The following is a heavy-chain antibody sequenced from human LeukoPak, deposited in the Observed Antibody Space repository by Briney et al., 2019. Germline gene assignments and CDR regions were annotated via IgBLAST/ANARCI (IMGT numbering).Heavy chain of an antibody. CDR2: IYYSGST. J-gene: IGHJ4*02. CDR1: GGSISSSSYY. CDR3: ATLGGVMGWDLNDY. D-gene: IGHD3-16*01. Sequence: SETLSLTCTVSGGSISSSSYYWGWIRQPPGKGLEWIGSIYYSGSTYYNPSLKSRVTISVDTSKNQFSLKLSSVTAADTAVYYCATLGGVMGWDLNDYWGQGTLVTVSS. V-gene: IGHV4-39*07.